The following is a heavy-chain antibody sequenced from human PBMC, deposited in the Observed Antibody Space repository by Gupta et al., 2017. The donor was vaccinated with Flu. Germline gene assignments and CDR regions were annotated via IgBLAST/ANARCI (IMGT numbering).Heavy chain of an antibody. D-gene: IGHD2-15*01. J-gene: IGHJ4*02. Sequence: EVQLVESGGGLVKPGGSLRLSCAASGFTFSSYSMNWVRQAPGKGLEWVSSISSSSSYIYYADSVKGRFTSSRDNAKNSLYLQMNSLRAEDTAVYYCARDRCSGGSCYSVDYWGQGTLVTVSS. CDR3: ARDRCSGGSCYSVDY. CDR1: GFTFSSYS. CDR2: ISSSSSYI. V-gene: IGHV3-21*01.